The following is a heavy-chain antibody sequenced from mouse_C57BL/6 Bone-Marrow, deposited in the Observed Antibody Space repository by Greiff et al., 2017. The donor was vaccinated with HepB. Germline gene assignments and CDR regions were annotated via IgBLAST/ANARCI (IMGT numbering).Heavy chain of an antibody. CDR2: ISSGGSYT. CDR3: ARHYYGSSYDAMDY. D-gene: IGHD1-1*01. J-gene: IGHJ4*01. CDR1: GFTFSGYG. Sequence: EVKLMESGGDLVKPGGSLKLSCAASGFTFSGYGMSWVRQTPDKRLEWVATISSGGSYTYYPDSVKGRFTISRDNAKNTLYLQMSSLKSEDTAMYYCARHYYGSSYDAMDYWGQGTSVTVSS. V-gene: IGHV5-6*01.